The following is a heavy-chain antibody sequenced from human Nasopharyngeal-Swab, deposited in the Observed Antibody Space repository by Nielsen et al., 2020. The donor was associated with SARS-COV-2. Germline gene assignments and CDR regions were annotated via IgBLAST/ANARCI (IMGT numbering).Heavy chain of an antibody. D-gene: IGHD6-19*01. J-gene: IGHJ4*02. CDR1: GYTFTGYF. CDR2: VNPNTGGT. V-gene: IGHV1-2*06. CDR3: ARESKLGRRGWVYFDF. Sequence: ASVKVSCKASGYTFTGYFIHWVRQAPGQGLEWMGRVNPNTGGTDYAQNFQGRVIMSMDTSITTAYMELSSLTSDDTAVFYCARESKLGRRGWVYFDFWGQGALVTVSS.